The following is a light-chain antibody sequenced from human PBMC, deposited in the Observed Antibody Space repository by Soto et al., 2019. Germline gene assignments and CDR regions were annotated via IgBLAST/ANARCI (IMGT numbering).Light chain of an antibody. Sequence: QSALTQPASVSGSPGQWFTISCTGTISDVGSYNLVSWYQQHPGKGPKVMIYEVSKRPSGVSNRFSGSKSGNTASLTISGLQAEDEADDYCFSKGGAGTFMVFGGGTKVTVL. V-gene: IGLV2-23*02. CDR3: FSKGGAGTFMV. CDR2: EVS. CDR1: ISDVGSYNL. J-gene: IGLJ3*02.